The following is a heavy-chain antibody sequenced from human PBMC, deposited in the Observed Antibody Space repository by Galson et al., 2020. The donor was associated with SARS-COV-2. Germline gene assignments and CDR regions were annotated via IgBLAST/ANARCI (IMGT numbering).Heavy chain of an antibody. CDR2: IGGSSGVI. Sequence: GGSLRLSCAASGFTFSTSYMSWVRQAPGKGLEWLSYIGGSSGVIKYADSVKGRFTISRDNAKNLLYLQMNSLRDEDTAVYYCAGWYIRFWGQGTLVTVSS. J-gene: IGHJ4*02. CDR3: AGWYIRF. V-gene: IGHV3-48*02. D-gene: IGHD6-19*01. CDR1: GFTFSTSY.